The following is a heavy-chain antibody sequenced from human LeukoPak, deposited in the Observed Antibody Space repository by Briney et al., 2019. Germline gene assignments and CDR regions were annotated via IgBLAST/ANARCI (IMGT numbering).Heavy chain of an antibody. CDR3: AASDYDILTGYLY. Sequence: SETLSLTCTVSGGSISSSSYYWGWIRQPPGKGLEWIGSIYYSGSTYYNPSLKSRVTVSVDTSKNQFSLKLSSVTAADTAVYYCAASDYDILTGYLYWGQGTLVTVSS. J-gene: IGHJ4*02. CDR2: IYYSGST. CDR1: GGSISSSSYY. V-gene: IGHV4-39*07. D-gene: IGHD3-9*01.